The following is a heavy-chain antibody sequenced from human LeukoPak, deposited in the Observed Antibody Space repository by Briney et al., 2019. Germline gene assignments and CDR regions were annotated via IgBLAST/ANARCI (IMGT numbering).Heavy chain of an antibody. V-gene: IGHV4-34*01. Sequence: SETLSLTCAVYGGSFSGYYWSWIRQPPGKGLEWIGEINHSGSTNYNPSLKGRVTISVDTSKDQFSLKLSSVTAADTAVYYCARGSDYGDYLNWFDPWGQGTLVTVSS. J-gene: IGHJ5*02. D-gene: IGHD4-17*01. CDR3: ARGSDYGDYLNWFDP. CDR2: INHSGST. CDR1: GGSFSGYY.